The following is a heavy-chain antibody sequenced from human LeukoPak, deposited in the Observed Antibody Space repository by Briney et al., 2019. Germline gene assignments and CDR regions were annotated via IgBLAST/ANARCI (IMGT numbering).Heavy chain of an antibody. CDR2: IHSSGST. V-gene: IGHV4-4*07. Sequence: SETLSLTCTVSGGSISSYYWSWIRQPAGKGLEWIGRIHSSGSTNYSPSLKSLVTMLLDTSKNQFSLELSSVTAADTAVYYCAREAVHYGSGSLDYWGQGTLVTVSS. D-gene: IGHD3-10*01. CDR3: AREAVHYGSGSLDY. J-gene: IGHJ4*02. CDR1: GGSISSYY.